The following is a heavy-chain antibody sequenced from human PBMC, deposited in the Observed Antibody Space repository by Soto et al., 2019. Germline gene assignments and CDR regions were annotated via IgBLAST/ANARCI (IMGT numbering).Heavy chain of an antibody. D-gene: IGHD2-2*01. CDR1: GFTFSSYG. CDR3: ASRSPALDY. Sequence: PGGSLRLSCAAFGFTFSSYGMHWVRQATGKGLEWVAVIWHDGRNKYYADSVKGRFTISRDNSKNTLYLQMNSLRAEDTAVYYCASRSPALDYWGQGTLVTVSS. J-gene: IGHJ4*02. CDR2: IWHDGRNK. V-gene: IGHV3-33*01.